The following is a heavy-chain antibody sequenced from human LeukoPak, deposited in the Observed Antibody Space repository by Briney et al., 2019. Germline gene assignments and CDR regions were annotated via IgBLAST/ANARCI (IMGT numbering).Heavy chain of an antibody. V-gene: IGHV1-69*02. J-gene: IGHJ3*02. D-gene: IGHD2-2*01. CDR3: ASPRALYCSSTSCQTANGAFDI. CDR1: GGTFSSYT. CDR2: IIPILGIA. Sequence: GASVKVSRKASGGTFSSYTISWERQAPGQGLEWMGRIIPILGIANYAQKFQGRVTITADKSTSTAYMELSSLRSEDTAVYYCASPRALYCSSTSCQTANGAFDIWGQGTMVTVSS.